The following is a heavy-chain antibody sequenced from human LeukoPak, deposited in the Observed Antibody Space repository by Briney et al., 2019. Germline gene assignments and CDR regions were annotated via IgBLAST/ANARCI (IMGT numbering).Heavy chain of an antibody. CDR1: GFTFTNFA. J-gene: IGHJ5*02. CDR2: ISYDGTNK. Sequence: PGGSLRLSCAASGFTFTNFAMHWVRQAPGRGLEWLAVISYDGTNKYYADSVKGRFTISRDNSENTLYLQLNSLRVEDTAVYYCAKDQSHHDSSGSLYDPWGQGSLVTVSS. V-gene: IGHV3-30*04. CDR3: AKDQSHHDSSGSLYDP. D-gene: IGHD3-22*01.